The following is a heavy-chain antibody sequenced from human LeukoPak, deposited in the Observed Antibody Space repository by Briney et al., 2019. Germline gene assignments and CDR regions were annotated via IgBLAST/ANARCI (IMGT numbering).Heavy chain of an antibody. Sequence: AGGSLRLSCAASGFTFDDYGMSWVRQAPGKGLEWVSGINWNGGSTAYADSVKGRFTISRDNAKNSLYLQMNSLRAEDTALYYCARGEDYGGNDYYFDSWGQGTPVTVSS. CDR3: ARGEDYGGNDYYFDS. J-gene: IGHJ4*02. D-gene: IGHD4-23*01. V-gene: IGHV3-20*04. CDR1: GFTFDDYG. CDR2: INWNGGST.